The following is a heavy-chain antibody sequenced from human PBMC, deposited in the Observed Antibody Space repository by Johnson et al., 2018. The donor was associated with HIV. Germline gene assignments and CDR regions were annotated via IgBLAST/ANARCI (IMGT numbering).Heavy chain of an antibody. J-gene: IGHJ3*01. CDR3: AGSITTSGAFDV. CDR1: GFTFSSYG. V-gene: IGHV3-30*19. D-gene: IGHD1-14*01. Sequence: QVQLVESGGGVVQPGGSLRLSCAASGFTFSSYGMHWVRQAPGKGLEWVAVISYDGSNKYYADSVKGRFTISRDTSRNMLYLQMDSLRPEDTALYFCAGSITTSGAFDVWGQGTTVTVSS. CDR2: ISYDGSNK.